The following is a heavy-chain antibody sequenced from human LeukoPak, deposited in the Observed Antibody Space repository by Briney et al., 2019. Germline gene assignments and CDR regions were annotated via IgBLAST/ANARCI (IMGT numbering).Heavy chain of an antibody. J-gene: IGHJ4*02. CDR3: ARSDGSYPPAFFDY. V-gene: IGHV1-18*01. CDR2: ISAYNGNT. Sequence: ASVKVSCKASGYTFTSYGISWVRQAPGQGLEWMGWISAYNGNTNYAQKLQGRVTMTTDTSTSTAYMELRSLRSDDTAVYYRARSDGSYPPAFFDYWGQGTLVTVSS. D-gene: IGHD1-26*01. CDR1: GYTFTSYG.